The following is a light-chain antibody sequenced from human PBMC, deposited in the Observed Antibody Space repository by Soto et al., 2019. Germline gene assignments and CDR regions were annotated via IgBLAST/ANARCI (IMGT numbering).Light chain of an antibody. CDR2: DVS. V-gene: IGLV2-14*01. J-gene: IGLJ2*01. CDR3: SSYTTSTTRV. Sequence: QSALTQPASVSGSPGQSITISCTGTSSDVGGYNYGSWYQQHPGKAPKLMIYDVSNRPSGVSNRFSGSQSGNTASLTISGLQAEDEAAYYCSSYTTSTTRVFGGGTKLTVL. CDR1: SSDVGGYNY.